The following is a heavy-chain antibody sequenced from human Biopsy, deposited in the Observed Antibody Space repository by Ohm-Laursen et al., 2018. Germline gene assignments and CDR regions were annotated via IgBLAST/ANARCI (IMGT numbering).Heavy chain of an antibody. Sequence: SLRLSCAASGFSVSSYDMNWVRQAPGKGLEWISYISETSSHIYDADSERGRFIVARDIAKNSLYLQLNILRVEDTAVYYCARDSSRRAREGGMDVWGQGTTVTVSS. J-gene: IGHJ6*02. CDR3: ARDSSRRAREGGMDV. CDR2: ISETSSHI. V-gene: IGHV3-21*01. D-gene: IGHD6-6*01. CDR1: GFSVSSYD.